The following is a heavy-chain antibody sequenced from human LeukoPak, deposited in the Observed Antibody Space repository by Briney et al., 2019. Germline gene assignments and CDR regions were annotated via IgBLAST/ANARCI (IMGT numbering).Heavy chain of an antibody. J-gene: IGHJ4*02. CDR1: GYTFTGYY. CDR3: AREPTYYDILTGYNFFDY. CDR2: INPNSGGT. Sequence: GASVKVSCKASGYTFTGYYMHWVRQAPGQGLEWMGWINPNSGGTNYAQKFQGRVTMTRDTSISTAYIELSRLRSDDTAVYYCAREPTYYDILTGYNFFDYWGQGTLVTVSS. V-gene: IGHV1-2*02. D-gene: IGHD3-9*01.